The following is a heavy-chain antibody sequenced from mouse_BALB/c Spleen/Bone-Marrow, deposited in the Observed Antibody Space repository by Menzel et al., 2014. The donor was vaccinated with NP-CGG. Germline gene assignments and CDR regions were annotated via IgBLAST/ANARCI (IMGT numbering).Heavy chain of an antibody. Sequence: VQLQQSGAELVRPGVSVKISCKGSGYTFTDYAMHWVKQSHAKSLEWIEVISTYYGDASYNQKFKGKATMTVDKSSSTAYMELARLTSEDSAIYYCARDAMDYWGQGTSVTVSS. J-gene: IGHJ4*01. CDR2: ISTYYGDA. CDR3: ARDAMDY. CDR1: GYTFTDYA. V-gene: IGHV1S137*01.